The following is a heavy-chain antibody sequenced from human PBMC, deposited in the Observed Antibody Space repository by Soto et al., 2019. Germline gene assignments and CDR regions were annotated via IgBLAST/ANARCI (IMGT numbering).Heavy chain of an antibody. J-gene: IGHJ6*02. CDR3: ARDLRCCGLDV. CDR1: GASMRSYS. CDR2: IFYSGSS. Sequence: SETLSLTCNVSGASMRSYSWTWMRLSPGKGLEWIGDIFYSGSSNLNPSLRSRLSISIDTSKNKFSLMLKSVTAADTAVYYCARDLRCCGLDVWGQGTTVTVS. V-gene: IGHV4-59*01. D-gene: IGHD3-9*01.